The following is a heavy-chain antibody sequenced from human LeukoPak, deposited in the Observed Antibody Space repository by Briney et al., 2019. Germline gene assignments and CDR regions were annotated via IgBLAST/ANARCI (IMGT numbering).Heavy chain of an antibody. CDR1: GFSFSSNW. V-gene: IGHV3-7*05. CDR3: ARASGPGTRDY. Sequence: GGSLRLSCAASGFSFSSNWMSWVRQAPGKGLEWVASIKEDGTDKNYVDSVKGRFTISRDNAKNSLYLQMNSLRAEDSAVYYYARASGPGTRDYWGQGTLVTVSS. J-gene: IGHJ4*02. CDR2: IKEDGTDK. D-gene: IGHD1-26*01.